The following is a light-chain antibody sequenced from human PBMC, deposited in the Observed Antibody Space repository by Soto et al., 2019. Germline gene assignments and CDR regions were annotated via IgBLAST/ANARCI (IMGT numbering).Light chain of an antibody. V-gene: IGKV3-15*01. Sequence: ETMMTQSPATLSVSPGERATLSCRVSQSISNNLAWYQQKPGQAPRLIMFRTSTRATGVPARFSGSGSGTEFNMTISSLQSEDFAVYYCQQYNNWPRATFGGGTKVEIK. J-gene: IGKJ4*01. CDR1: QSISNN. CDR3: QQYNNWPRAT. CDR2: RTS.